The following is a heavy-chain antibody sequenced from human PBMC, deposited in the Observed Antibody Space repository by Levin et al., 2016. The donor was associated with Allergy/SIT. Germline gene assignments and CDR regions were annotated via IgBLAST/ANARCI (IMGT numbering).Heavy chain of an antibody. D-gene: IGHD3-3*01. CDR3: ARHAGLENWFDP. V-gene: IGHV4-39*01. J-gene: IGHJ5*02. CDR2: IYYSGST. Sequence: RQAPGKGLEWIGSIYYSGSTYYNPSLKSRVTISVDTSKNQFSLKLSSVTAADTAVYYCARHAGLENWFDPWGQGTLVTVSS.